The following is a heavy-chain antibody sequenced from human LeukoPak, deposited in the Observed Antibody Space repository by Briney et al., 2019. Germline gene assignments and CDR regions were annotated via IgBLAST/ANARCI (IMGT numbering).Heavy chain of an antibody. D-gene: IGHD1-26*01. J-gene: IGHJ6*02. Sequence: GGSLRLSCAASGFTFRSYAMSWVRQAPGKGLEWISYISVSGSYTNYADSVKGRFTISRDNAKNSLYLQMISLRAEDTAVYYCARCGTPNNYYGYGVDVWGQGTTVIVSS. V-gene: IGHV3-21*04. CDR1: GFTFRSYA. CDR2: ISVSGSYT. CDR3: ARCGTPNNYYGYGVDV.